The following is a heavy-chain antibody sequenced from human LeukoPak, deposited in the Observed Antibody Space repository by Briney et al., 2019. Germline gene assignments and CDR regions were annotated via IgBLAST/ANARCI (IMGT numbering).Heavy chain of an antibody. CDR1: GYTLTGYY. J-gene: IGHJ6*02. CDR2: INPNSGGT. Sequence: ASVKVSCKASGYTLTGYYMHWVRQAPGQGLEWMGWINPNSGGTNYAQKFQGRVTMTRDTSISTAYMELSRLRSDDTAVYYCARDQGGYCSGGSCYDGMDVWGQGTTVTVSS. CDR3: ARDQGGYCSGGSCYDGMDV. V-gene: IGHV1-2*02. D-gene: IGHD2-15*01.